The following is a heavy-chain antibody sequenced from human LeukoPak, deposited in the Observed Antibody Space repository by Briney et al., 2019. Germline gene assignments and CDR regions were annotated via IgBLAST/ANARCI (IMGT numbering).Heavy chain of an antibody. J-gene: IGHJ4*02. Sequence: GGSLRLSCAASGFTFSNYAMHWVRQAPGKGLEWVTVISYDGSNKYYTDSVKGRFTISRDNSKNTLYLQMNSLRAEDTAVYYCAREECSGGSCYSPHFDYWGQGTLVTVSS. D-gene: IGHD2-15*01. CDR1: GFTFSNYA. CDR3: AREECSGGSCYSPHFDY. V-gene: IGHV3-30-3*01. CDR2: ISYDGSNK.